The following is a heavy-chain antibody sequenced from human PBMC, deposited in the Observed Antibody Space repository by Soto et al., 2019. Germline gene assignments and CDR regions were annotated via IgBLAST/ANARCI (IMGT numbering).Heavy chain of an antibody. J-gene: IGHJ4*02. D-gene: IGHD4-17*01. CDR3: SRDRPHPDYGDYFAPLYYFDY. V-gene: IGHV1-18*04. CDR1: GYTFTSYG. CDR2: ISAYNGNT. Sequence: ASVKVSCKASGYTFTSYGISWVRQAPGQGLEWMGWISAYNGNTNYAQKLQGRATMTTDTSTSTAYMELRSLRSDDTAVYYFSRDRPHPDYGDYFAPLYYFDYWGQGTLVTVSS.